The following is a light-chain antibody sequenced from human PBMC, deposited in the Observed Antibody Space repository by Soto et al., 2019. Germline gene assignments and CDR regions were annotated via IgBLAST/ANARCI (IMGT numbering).Light chain of an antibody. CDR2: GAS. CDR3: QQYNNWPPLT. Sequence: EIVMTQSPGTLSVSPGERAPLSARASQSVRSNLAWYQQKPGQAPRLLIYGASTRATGIPARFSGSGSGTEFTLTISSLQSEDFAVYYCQQYNNWPPLTFGGGTKVEIK. V-gene: IGKV3-15*01. CDR1: QSVRSN. J-gene: IGKJ4*01.